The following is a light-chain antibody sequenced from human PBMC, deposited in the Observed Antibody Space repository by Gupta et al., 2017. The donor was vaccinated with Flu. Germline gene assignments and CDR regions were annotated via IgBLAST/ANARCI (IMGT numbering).Light chain of an antibody. CDR1: NIGRKI. Sequence: QTARISCGEENIGRKIVHCYQRRPGQAPVLVVYDDTDRPSGIPARFSGSNSGNTATLTIVRVEAGDEADYYCQVWDSSSPHPVVFGGGTNLAVL. V-gene: IGLV3-21*02. CDR3: QVWDSSSPHPVV. CDR2: DDT. J-gene: IGLJ2*01.